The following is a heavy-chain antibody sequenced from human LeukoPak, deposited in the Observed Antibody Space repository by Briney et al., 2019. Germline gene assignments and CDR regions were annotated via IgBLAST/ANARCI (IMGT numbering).Heavy chain of an antibody. CDR1: GFVFSRHS. CDR3: AIQDTPFDY. D-gene: IGHD2-15*01. J-gene: IGHJ4*02. V-gene: IGHV3-21*04. Sequence: GGSLRLSCAASGFVFSRHSMNWVRQAPGKGLEWVSSISTSSNYIYYGDSVKGRFTVSRDNARRSLYLQMNSLRAEDTAVYYCAIQDTPFDYWGQGTLVTVSS. CDR2: ISTSSNYI.